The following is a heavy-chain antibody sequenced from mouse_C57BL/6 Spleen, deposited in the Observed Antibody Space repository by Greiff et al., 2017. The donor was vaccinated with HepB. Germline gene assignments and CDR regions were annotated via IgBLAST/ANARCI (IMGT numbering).Heavy chain of an antibody. CDR3: ASQGITTVVYFDV. Sequence: QVQLQQSGAELVKPGASVKISCKASGYAFSSYWMNWVKQRPGKGLEWIGQIYPGDGDTNYNGKFKGKATLTADKSSSTAYMQLSSLTSEDSAVYFCASQGITTVVYFDVWGTGTTVTVSS. CDR2: IYPGDGDT. CDR1: GYAFSSYW. V-gene: IGHV1-80*01. D-gene: IGHD1-1*01. J-gene: IGHJ1*03.